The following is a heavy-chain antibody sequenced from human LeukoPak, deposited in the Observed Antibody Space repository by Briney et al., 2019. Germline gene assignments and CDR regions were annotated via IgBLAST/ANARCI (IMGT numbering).Heavy chain of an antibody. CDR1: GFTFSSYG. J-gene: IGHJ4*02. V-gene: IGHV3-30*02. CDR3: ASATYYYDSSGYRRRYYFDY. Sequence: PGGSLRLSCAASGFTFSSYGMHWVRQAPGKGLEWVAFIRYDGSNKYYADSVKGRFTISRDNSKNTLYLQMNSLRAEDTAVYYCASATYYYDSSGYRRRYYFDYWGQGTLVTVSS. D-gene: IGHD3-22*01. CDR2: IRYDGSNK.